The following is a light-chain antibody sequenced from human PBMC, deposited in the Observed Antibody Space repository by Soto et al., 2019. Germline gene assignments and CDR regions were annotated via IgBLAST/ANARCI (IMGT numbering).Light chain of an antibody. CDR1: QSVSSSY. Sequence: EVVWTQLPAPLLLSQGERPPLSCGAIQSVSSSYLAWYQQKPGLAPRLLIYDASSRATGIPDRFSGSGSGTDFTLTISRLEPEDFAVYYCQQRSNWPPWTFGQGTKVDIK. CDR3: QQRSNWPPWT. CDR2: DAS. J-gene: IGKJ1*01. V-gene: IGKV3D-20*02.